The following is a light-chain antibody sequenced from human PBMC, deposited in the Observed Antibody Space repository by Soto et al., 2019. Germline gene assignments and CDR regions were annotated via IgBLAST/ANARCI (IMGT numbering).Light chain of an antibody. V-gene: IGLV1-44*01. CDR3: AAWDAGLNGYV. CDR2: SNN. CDR1: RSNIESNT. Sequence: SVLCHLPSASRTRWPTYTISCSERRSNIESNTVNWYQQLPGTSPKLLIYSNNLRPSGVPDRFSGSKSGTSASLAISGLQSEDEAAYHCAAWDAGLNGYVFGTGTQVTV. J-gene: IGLJ1*01.